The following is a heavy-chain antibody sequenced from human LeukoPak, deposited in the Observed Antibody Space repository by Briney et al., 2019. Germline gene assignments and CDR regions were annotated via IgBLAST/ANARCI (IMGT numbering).Heavy chain of an antibody. CDR2: IIPIFGTA. V-gene: IGHV1-69*13. Sequence: SVTVSCKASGGTFSSYAISWERQAPGQGLEWMGGIIPIFGTANYAQKFQGRVTITADESTSTAYMELSSLRSEDTAVYYCARGVPNRYYYYGMDVWGQGTTVTVSS. CDR1: GGTFSSYA. CDR3: ARGVPNRYYYYGMDV. D-gene: IGHD2-2*01. J-gene: IGHJ6*02.